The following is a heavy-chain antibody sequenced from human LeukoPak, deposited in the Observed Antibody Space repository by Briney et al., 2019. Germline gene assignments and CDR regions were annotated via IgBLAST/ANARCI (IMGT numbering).Heavy chain of an antibody. CDR2: ISWNSGSI. CDR1: GFTFDDYA. J-gene: IGHJ4*02. V-gene: IGHV3-9*01. D-gene: IGHD2-2*02. CDR3: SQASCSSTSCYNDY. Sequence: GGSLRLSCAASGFTFDDYAMHWVRQAPGKGLEWVSGISWNSGSIGYADSVKGRFTISRDNAKNSLYLQMNSLRPEDTALYYCSQASCSSTSCYNDYWGQGTLVTVSS.